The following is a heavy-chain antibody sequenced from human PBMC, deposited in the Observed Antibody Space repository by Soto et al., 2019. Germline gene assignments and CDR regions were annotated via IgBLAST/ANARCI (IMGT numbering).Heavy chain of an antibody. J-gene: IGHJ6*02. CDR3: AREGTVAYYYYYGMDV. CDR2: ISSTSSYT. D-gene: IGHD4-17*01. V-gene: IGHV3-11*06. CDR1: GFTFSDYY. Sequence: PGGSLRLSCAASGFTFSDYYMSWIRQAPGKGLEWVSYISSTSSYTNYADSVKGRFTISRDNAKNSLYLQMNSLRAEDTAVYYCAREGTVAYYYYYGMDVWGQGTTVTVSS.